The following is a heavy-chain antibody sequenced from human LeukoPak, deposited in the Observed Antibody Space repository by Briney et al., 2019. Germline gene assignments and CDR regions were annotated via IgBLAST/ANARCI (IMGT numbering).Heavy chain of an antibody. CDR1: GFMFSSYS. D-gene: IGHD4/OR15-4a*01. V-gene: IGHV3-21*01. CDR2: ISYTSTYI. CDR3: ARYGADCFDY. J-gene: IGHJ4*02. Sequence: GGSLRLSCAASGFMFSSYSMNWVRQAPGKGLEWVASISYTSTYIFYADSLKGRFTISRDNTENSLYLQMNSLRAEDTAVYYCARYGADCFDYWGQGTLVTVPS.